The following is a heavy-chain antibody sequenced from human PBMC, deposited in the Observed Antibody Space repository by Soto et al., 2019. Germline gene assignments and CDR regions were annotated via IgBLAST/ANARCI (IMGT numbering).Heavy chain of an antibody. Sequence: WRWIRQPQGKGLEWIGYIYYSGTTYYNPSLKSRVTMSVDTSKNQFSLKLTSVTAVDTAEYYCARREIQGSMHYWGHGTLVT. J-gene: IGHJ4*01. V-gene: IGHV4-28*01. D-gene: IGHD2-2*01. CDR2: IYYSGTT. CDR3: ARREIQGSMHY.